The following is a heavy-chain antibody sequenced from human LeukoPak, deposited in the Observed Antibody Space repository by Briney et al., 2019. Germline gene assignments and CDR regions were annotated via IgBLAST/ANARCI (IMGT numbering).Heavy chain of an antibody. V-gene: IGHV3-23*01. J-gene: IGHJ4*02. CDR1: GFTFSNHA. CDR3: AALPTGYQNFDY. D-gene: IGHD3-9*01. CDR2: ISGSGTVT. Sequence: PGGSLRLSCAASGFTFSNHAMNWVRQAPGKGLEWVSIISGSGTVTYYADSVKGRFTISRDNSKNTLFLQMHSLRAEDTAVYYCAALPTGYQNFDYWGQGTLVTVSS.